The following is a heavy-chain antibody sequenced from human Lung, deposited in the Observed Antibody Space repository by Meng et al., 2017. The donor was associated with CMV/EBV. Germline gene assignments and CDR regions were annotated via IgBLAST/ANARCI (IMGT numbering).Heavy chain of an antibody. CDR1: GFTFSNAW. Sequence: GESLKISCAASGFTFSNAWMSWVRQAPGKGLEWVGRIKRNTDGGTRAHAAPVRGRFTISRDDSKNTLYLQMNSLKTEDTAVYYCTTAGANYEPDYWGQGTXVTVSS. D-gene: IGHD3-22*01. J-gene: IGHJ4*02. CDR2: IKRNTDGGTR. V-gene: IGHV3-15*01. CDR3: TTAGANYEPDY.